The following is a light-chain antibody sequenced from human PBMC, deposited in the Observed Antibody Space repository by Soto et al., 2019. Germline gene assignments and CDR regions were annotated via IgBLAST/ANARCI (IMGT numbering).Light chain of an antibody. CDR2: GAS. Sequence: EIVMTQSPATLSVSPGERATLSCRASLSVSSNLAWYQQKPGQAPRLLIYGASTRATGIPARFSGSGSATEFTLTISSLQSEDFAVCYCQQYNNWPQTFGQGTKVEIK. J-gene: IGKJ1*01. CDR1: LSVSSN. CDR3: QQYNNWPQT. V-gene: IGKV3-15*01.